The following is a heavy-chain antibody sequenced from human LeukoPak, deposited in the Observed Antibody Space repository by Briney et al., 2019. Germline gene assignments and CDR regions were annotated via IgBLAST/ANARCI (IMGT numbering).Heavy chain of an antibody. CDR3: AKDLHIAVAAFQH. Sequence: PGGSLRLSCAASGFTFSSYAMSWVRQAPGKWLEWVSAISGSGGSTYYADSVKGRFTISRDNSKNTLYLQMNSLRAEDTAVYYCAKDLHIAVAAFQHGGQGTLVTVSS. CDR1: GFTFSSYA. D-gene: IGHD6-19*01. V-gene: IGHV3-23*01. CDR2: ISGSGGST. J-gene: IGHJ1*01.